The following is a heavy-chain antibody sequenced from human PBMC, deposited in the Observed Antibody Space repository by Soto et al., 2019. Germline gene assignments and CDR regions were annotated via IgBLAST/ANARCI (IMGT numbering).Heavy chain of an antibody. D-gene: IGHD3-16*01. CDR2: IIPIFGTA. CDR3: ARGQTGGGWGYCFDY. Sequence: QVQLVQSGAEVKKPGSSVKVSCKASGGTFSSYAIDWVRQAPGQGLEWMGGIIPIFGTADYAQKFQGRVTXXADESTSTAYRELSSLRSEDTAVYYCARGQTGGGWGYCFDYWGQGTLVTVSS. CDR1: GGTFSSYA. V-gene: IGHV1-69*12. J-gene: IGHJ4*02.